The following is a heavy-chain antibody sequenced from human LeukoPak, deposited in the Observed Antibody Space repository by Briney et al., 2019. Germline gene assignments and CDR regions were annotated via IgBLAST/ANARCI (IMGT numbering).Heavy chain of an antibody. CDR3: ARDGLLGYFDY. V-gene: IGHV3-30-3*01. CDR2: ISYDGSNK. Sequence: GGSLRLSCAASGFTFSSYAMHWVRQAPGKGLEWVAVISYDGSNKYYADSVKGRFTISRDNSKNTLYLQMNSLRAEDTAVYYCARDGLLGYFDYWGQGTLVAVSS. D-gene: IGHD1-26*01. J-gene: IGHJ4*02. CDR1: GFTFSSYA.